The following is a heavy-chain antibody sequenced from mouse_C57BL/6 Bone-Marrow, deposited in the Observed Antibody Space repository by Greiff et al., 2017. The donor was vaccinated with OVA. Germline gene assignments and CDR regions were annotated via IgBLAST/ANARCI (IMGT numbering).Heavy chain of an antibody. CDR1: GYSFTDYN. D-gene: IGHD1-1*01. J-gene: IGHJ1*03. CDR2: INPNYGTT. V-gene: IGHV1-39*01. CDR3: ASHYYGSSYDWYFDV. Sequence: VQLQQPGPELVKPGASVKISCKASGYSFTDYNMNWVKQSNGKSLEWIGVINPNYGTTSYNQKFKGKATLTVDQSSSTAYMQLNSLTSEDSAVYYCASHYYGSSYDWYFDVWGTGTTVTVSS.